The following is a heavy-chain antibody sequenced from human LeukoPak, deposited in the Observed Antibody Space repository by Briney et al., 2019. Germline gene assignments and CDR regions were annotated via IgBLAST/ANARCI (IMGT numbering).Heavy chain of an antibody. CDR3: ARDMRVGWFDP. Sequence: GSSVKVSCKASGGTFSSYAISWVRQAPGQGLEWMGRIIPILGIANYAQKFQGRVTITADKSTSTAYMELSSLRSEDTAVYYCARDMRVGWFDPWGQGTLVTVSS. CDR1: GGTFSSYA. V-gene: IGHV1-69*04. J-gene: IGHJ5*02. D-gene: IGHD2-2*01. CDR2: IIPILGIA.